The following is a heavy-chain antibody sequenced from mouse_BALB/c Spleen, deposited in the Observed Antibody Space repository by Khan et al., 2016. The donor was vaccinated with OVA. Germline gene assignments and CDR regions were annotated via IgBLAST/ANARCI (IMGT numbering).Heavy chain of an antibody. Sequence: EVELVESGGGLVKPGGSLKLSCSASGFTFSTFVMSWVRQTPEKRLEWVATIISAGTYTYYSDSVKGRFTISRDNAKNTLYLQMNSLRSEDTAMVYCTNGDYGWFAYWGQGTLVTVSA. CDR3: TNGDYGWFAY. J-gene: IGHJ3*01. CDR2: IISAGTYT. CDR1: GFTFSTFV. V-gene: IGHV5-9-3*01. D-gene: IGHD2-13*01.